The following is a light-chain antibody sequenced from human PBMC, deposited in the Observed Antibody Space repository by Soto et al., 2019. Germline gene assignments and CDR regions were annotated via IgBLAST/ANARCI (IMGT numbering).Light chain of an antibody. Sequence: EIVLMQSPGTLSLSPGERATPSCRASQSVSSSYLAWYQQKPGQAPRLLIYGASSRATGIPDRFSGSGSGTDFTLTISRLEPEDFAVYYCQQYGSFTLTFGGGTKVDIK. J-gene: IGKJ4*01. V-gene: IGKV3-20*01. CDR3: QQYGSFTLT. CDR2: GAS. CDR1: QSVSSSY.